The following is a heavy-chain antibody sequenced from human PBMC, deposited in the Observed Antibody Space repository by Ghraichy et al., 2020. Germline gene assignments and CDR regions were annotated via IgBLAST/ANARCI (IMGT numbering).Heavy chain of an antibody. CDR1: GFSLSTRGVG. V-gene: IGHV2-5*02. CDR3: AHVMITYGGVIAPLDAFDV. D-gene: IGHD3-16*02. J-gene: IGHJ3*01. CDR2: IYWDDDR. Sequence: GPTLVKPTQTHTLTCTFSGFSLSTRGVGVGWIRQPPGEALEWLALIYWDDDRRYSPSLKSRLTITKDTPKNLVVLTMTNMDPVDTATYYCAHVMITYGGVIAPLDAFDVWGQGTVVTVSS.